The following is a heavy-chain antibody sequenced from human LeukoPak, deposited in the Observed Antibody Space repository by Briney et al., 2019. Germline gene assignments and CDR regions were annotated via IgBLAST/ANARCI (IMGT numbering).Heavy chain of an antibody. CDR3: ARDIADIVVVPAAIRN. CDR2: INPSGGST. D-gene: IGHD2-2*02. V-gene: IGHV1-46*01. CDR1: GYTFTSYY. J-gene: IGHJ4*02. Sequence: GASVKVSCKASGYTFTSYYMHWVRQAPGQGLEWMGIINPSGGSTSYAQKLQGRVTMTTDTSTSTTYMELRSLRSDDTAVYYCARDIADIVVVPAAIRNWGQGTLVTVSS.